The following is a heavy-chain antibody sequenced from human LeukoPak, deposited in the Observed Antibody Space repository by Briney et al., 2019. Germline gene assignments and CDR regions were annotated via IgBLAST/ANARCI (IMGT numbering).Heavy chain of an antibody. CDR2: IYYSGST. D-gene: IGHD5-18*01. CDR3: AGGGYSYGLDY. CDR1: GGSISSYY. Sequence: PSETLSLTCTVSGGSISSYYWSWIRQPPGKGLEWIGYIYYSGSTNYNPSLKSRVTISVDTSKNQFSLKLSSVTAADTAVYYCAGGGYSYGLDYWGQGTLVTVSS. V-gene: IGHV4-59*01. J-gene: IGHJ4*02.